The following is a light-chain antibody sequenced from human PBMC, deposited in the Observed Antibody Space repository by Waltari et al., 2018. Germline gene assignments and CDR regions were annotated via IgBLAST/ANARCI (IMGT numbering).Light chain of an antibody. V-gene: IGLV2-14*03. Sequence: QSALTQPASVSGSPGQSITISCTGTSNDVGGYGFVPWYQQYPGRAPKLIIYEGSYRPSGISTRFSGSKSGNTASLTISGLQADDEADYYCSSHTSTVPHVFGTGTRVTV. CDR1: SNDVGGYGF. CDR2: EGS. J-gene: IGLJ1*01. CDR3: SSHTSTVPHV.